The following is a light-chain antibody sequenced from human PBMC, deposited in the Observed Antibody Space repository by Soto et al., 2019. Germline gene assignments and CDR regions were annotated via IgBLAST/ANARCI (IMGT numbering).Light chain of an antibody. CDR1: SSDIGTYIY. CDR2: EAT. J-gene: IGLJ3*02. Sequence: QSALTQPASVSGSPGQSITISCTGTSSDIGTYIYVSWYQQHPGKAPKLIIYEATNRPSGVSNRFSGSKSGNTASLTISGHQAEDEADYYCSSYTTSSTLAFGGGTKLTVL. CDR3: SSYTTSSTLA. V-gene: IGLV2-14*01.